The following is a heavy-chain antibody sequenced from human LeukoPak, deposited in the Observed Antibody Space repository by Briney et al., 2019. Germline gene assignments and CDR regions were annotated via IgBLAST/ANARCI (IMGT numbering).Heavy chain of an antibody. V-gene: IGHV1-8*01. J-gene: IGHJ4*02. CDR1: GYTFTSCD. Sequence: ASVKVSCKASGYTFTSCDINWVRQTTGQGLEWMGWMNPNSGNTDYAHNFQGRVTITRNTSKKTAYMELSSLRGEDTAGYYLARCGYYDSSGYCYWGQGALVTVSS. CDR3: ARCGYYDSSGYCY. CDR2: MNPNSGNT. D-gene: IGHD3-22*01.